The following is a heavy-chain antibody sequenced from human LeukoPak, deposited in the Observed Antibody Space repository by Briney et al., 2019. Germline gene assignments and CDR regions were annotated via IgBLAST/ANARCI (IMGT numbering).Heavy chain of an antibody. J-gene: IGHJ3*02. CDR2: INPNSGGT. Sequence: EASVKVSCKASGYTFTGYYMHWVRQAPGQGLEWMGWINPNSGGTNYAQKFQGWVTMTRDTSISTAYMELSRLRSDDTAVYYCARDLGDYGSFVAFDIWGQGTMVTVSS. CDR1: GYTFTGYY. V-gene: IGHV1-2*04. D-gene: IGHD4-17*01. CDR3: ARDLGDYGSFVAFDI.